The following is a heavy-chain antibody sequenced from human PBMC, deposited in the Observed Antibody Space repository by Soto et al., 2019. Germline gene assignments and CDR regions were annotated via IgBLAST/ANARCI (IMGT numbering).Heavy chain of an antibody. CDR3: TRDCYFYDSRCYYKTLDT. J-gene: IGHJ5*02. CDR2: IFHRGIT. CDR1: GDSFSNHY. D-gene: IGHD3-22*01. V-gene: IGHV4-59*11. Sequence: QVQLQESRPRLVKPSETLSLSCTISGDSFSNHYWTWIRQSPGPGLEWIGYIFHRGITDYNPSVKRRVTTSVHSSRTLLSLTLTAVAAADTAVYYCTRDCYFYDSRCYYKTLDTWGQGTLVTVSS.